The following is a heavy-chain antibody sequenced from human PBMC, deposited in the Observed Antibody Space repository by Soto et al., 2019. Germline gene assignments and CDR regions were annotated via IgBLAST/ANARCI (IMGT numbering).Heavy chain of an antibody. CDR3: ARGLDYYDSSGYYGVY. Sequence: GGSLRLSCAASGFTFSSYAMHWVRQAPGKGLEWVAVISYDGSNKYYADSVKGRFTISRDNSKNTLYLQMNSLRAEDTAVYYCARGLDYYDSSGYYGVYWGQGTLVTVSS. J-gene: IGHJ4*02. CDR2: ISYDGSNK. CDR1: GFTFSSYA. V-gene: IGHV3-30-3*01. D-gene: IGHD3-22*01.